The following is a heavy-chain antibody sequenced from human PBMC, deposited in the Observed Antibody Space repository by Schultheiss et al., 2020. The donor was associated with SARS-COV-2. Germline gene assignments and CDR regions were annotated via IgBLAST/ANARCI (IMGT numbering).Heavy chain of an antibody. CDR3: AGSYGSGPRQGANDY. CDR2: IYYSGST. V-gene: IGHV4-59*12. J-gene: IGHJ4*02. D-gene: IGHD3-10*01. Sequence: SETLSLTCTVSGGSISSYYWSWIRQPPGKGLEWIGYIYYSGSTNYNPSLKSRVTISVETSKNQFSLKLSSVTAADTAVYYCAGSYGSGPRQGANDYWGQGTLVTVSS. CDR1: GGSISSYY.